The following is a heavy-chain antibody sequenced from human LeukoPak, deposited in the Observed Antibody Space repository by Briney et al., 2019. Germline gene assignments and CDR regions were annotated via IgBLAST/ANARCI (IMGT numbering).Heavy chain of an antibody. Sequence: SETLSLTCTVSGGSISSYYWSWIRQPPGKGLEWIGYIYYSGSTNYNPSLKSRVTISVDTSKNQFSLKLSSVTAVDTAVYYCARSDDGDAFDIWGQGTMVTVSS. CDR1: GGSISSYY. CDR3: ARSDDGDAFDI. CDR2: IYYSGST. D-gene: IGHD3-16*01. V-gene: IGHV4-59*08. J-gene: IGHJ3*02.